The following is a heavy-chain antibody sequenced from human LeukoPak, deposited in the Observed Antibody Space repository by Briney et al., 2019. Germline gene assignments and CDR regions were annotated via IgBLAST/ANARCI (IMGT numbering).Heavy chain of an antibody. J-gene: IGHJ4*02. V-gene: IGHV3-30*02. CDR3: AKENPHNDY. CDR2: IRYDGNIK. Sequence: GGSLRLSCGASGFTFSSYGMLWVRQSPGKGLEWVAFIRYDGNIKFYADSMKGRFTISRDNSKNTLYLQMNSLRAEDTALYYCAKENPHNDYWGQGTLVTVSS. CDR1: GFTFSSYG.